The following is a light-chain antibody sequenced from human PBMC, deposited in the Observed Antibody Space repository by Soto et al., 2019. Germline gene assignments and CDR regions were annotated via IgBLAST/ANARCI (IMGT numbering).Light chain of an antibody. J-gene: IGKJ5*01. V-gene: IGKV1-5*01. Sequence: DIPMTQSPSTLSESFGDTLTITCRSSQSISRWLAWYQQKPGKAPKILISDASILENGVPSRFSGTGSGTEFTLTISNLQPDDFATYFCQQYNSFSLITFGQGTRLEIK. CDR2: DAS. CDR1: QSISRW. CDR3: QQYNSFSLIT.